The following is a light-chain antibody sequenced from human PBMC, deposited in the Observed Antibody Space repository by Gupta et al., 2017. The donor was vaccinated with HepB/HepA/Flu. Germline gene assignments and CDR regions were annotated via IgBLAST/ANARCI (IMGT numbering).Light chain of an antibody. V-gene: IGKV3-20*01. CDR2: GAS. CDR3: QHYGNSPQT. J-gene: IGKJ1*01. CDR1: QSVSSSY. Sequence: EIVLTQSPATLSLSPGERATLSCRASQSVSSSYLSWYRQKPGQAPRLLLDGASSRATGIPDRFSGSGSGTDFTLTSSRLEPEDFAVYYCQHYGNSPQTFGQGTKVEIK.